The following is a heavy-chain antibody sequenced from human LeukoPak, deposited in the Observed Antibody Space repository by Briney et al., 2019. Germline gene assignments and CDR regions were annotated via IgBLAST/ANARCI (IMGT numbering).Heavy chain of an antibody. V-gene: IGHV4-34*01. J-gene: IGHJ5*02. CDR1: GGSFSGYY. Sequence: PSETLSLTCAVYGGSFSGYYWSWIRQPPGKGLEWIGEINHSRSTNYNPSLKSRVTISVDTSKNQFSLKLSSVTAADTAVYYCARGKGSTIFGVVYWFDPWGQGTLVTVSS. CDR3: ARGKGSTIFGVVYWFDP. CDR2: INHSRST. D-gene: IGHD3-3*01.